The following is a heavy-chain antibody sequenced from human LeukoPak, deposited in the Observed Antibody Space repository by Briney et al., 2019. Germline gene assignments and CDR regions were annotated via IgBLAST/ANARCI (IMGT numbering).Heavy chain of an antibody. CDR3: ARRNYDILTGYYNGGYYSYYYMAV. CDR2: IYTDGSS. CDR1: GGSISGNS. Sequence: SETLSLTCTVSGGSISGNSWSWIRQPPGKGLEWIGYIYTDGSSDYNPSLKSRVTISVDTSKNQFSPKLSSVTAADTAVYYCARRNYDILTGYYNGGYYSYYYMAVWGKGATVTVSS. J-gene: IGHJ6*03. V-gene: IGHV4-4*09. D-gene: IGHD3-9*01.